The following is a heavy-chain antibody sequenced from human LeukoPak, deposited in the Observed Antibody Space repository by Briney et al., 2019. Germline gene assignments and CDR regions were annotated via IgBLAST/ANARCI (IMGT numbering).Heavy chain of an antibody. V-gene: IGHV4-59*01. Sequence: SETLSLTCTVSGGSISSYYWSWIRQPPGKGLEWIGNIYYSGSTNYNPSLKSRVTISVDTSKNQFSLKLSSVTAADTAVYYCARALTVAGTQAIRFDPWGQGTLVTVSS. CDR1: GGSISSYY. J-gene: IGHJ5*02. CDR2: IYYSGST. CDR3: ARALTVAGTQAIRFDP. D-gene: IGHD6-19*01.